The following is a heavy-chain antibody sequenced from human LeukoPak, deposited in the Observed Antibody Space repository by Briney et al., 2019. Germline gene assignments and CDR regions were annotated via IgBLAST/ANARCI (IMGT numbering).Heavy chain of an antibody. J-gene: IGHJ6*03. V-gene: IGHV1-2*04. CDR1: GYTFTGYY. Sequence: ASVKVSCKASGYTFTGYYMHWVRQAPGQGLEWMGWINPNSGGTNYAQKFQGWVTMTRDTSISTAYMELSRLRSDDTAVYYCARDRYSRSRTHYYYYYYMDVWGKGTTVTVSS. D-gene: IGHD6-13*01. CDR2: INPNSGGT. CDR3: ARDRYSRSRTHYYYYYYMDV.